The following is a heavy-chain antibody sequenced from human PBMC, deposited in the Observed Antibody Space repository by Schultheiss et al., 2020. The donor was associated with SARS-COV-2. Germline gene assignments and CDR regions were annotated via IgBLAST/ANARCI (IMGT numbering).Heavy chain of an antibody. D-gene: IGHD4-11*01. CDR3: ARLEPETIRYSNYTDY. CDR2: INPNSGGT. V-gene: IGHV1-2*02. CDR1: GYAFIGFY. Sequence: ASVKVSCKASGYAFIGFYIHWLRQAPGQGLQWMGWINPNSGGTNYAQKFQGRVTMTRDTSISTAYMELSRLRSDDTAVYYCARLEPETIRYSNYTDYWGQGTLVTVSS. J-gene: IGHJ4*02.